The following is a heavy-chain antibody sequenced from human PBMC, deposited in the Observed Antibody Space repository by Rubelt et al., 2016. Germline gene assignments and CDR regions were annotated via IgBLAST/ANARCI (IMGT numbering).Heavy chain of an antibody. V-gene: IGHV1-2*02. CDR3: ASQGEQRGY. CDR2: VNPNNGGA. D-gene: IGHD6-25*01. CDR1: GFSFTAFS. Sequence: QVQLLQSGAEVRKPGASVRVSCKASGFSFTAFSIHWLRQPPGQGLEWMGNVNPNNGGANYAQKFRGRVTMATDTSISTAYMELSRLRSDDTAVYYCASQGEQRGYWGQGTLVTVSS. J-gene: IGHJ4*02.